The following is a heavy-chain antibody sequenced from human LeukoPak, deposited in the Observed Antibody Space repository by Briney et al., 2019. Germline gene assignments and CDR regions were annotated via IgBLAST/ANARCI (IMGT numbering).Heavy chain of an antibody. D-gene: IGHD3-10*01. J-gene: IGHJ4*02. Sequence: GASVKVSCKASGYTFTSYYMHWVRQAPGQGLEWMGIINPSGGSTSYAQKFQGRVTMTRDTSTSTVYMELSSLRSEDTAMYYCARDRRGEGGLDYWGQGTLVTVSS. CDR2: INPSGGST. CDR1: GYTFTSYY. CDR3: ARDRRGEGGLDY. V-gene: IGHV1-46*01.